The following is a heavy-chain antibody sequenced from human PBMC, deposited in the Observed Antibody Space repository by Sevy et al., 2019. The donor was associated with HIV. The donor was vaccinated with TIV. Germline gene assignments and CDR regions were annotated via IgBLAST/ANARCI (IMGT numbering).Heavy chain of an antibody. Sequence: ASVKVSCRTSGYTFTTYDINWVRQATGQGLEWMGWMNPSRGNTGSAQTFQGRLTMTRDTSTSIAYMELSSLESQDTAVYYCARRRGFGELLGLGYWGQGTLVTVSS. CDR3: ARRRGFGELLGLGY. CDR1: GYTFTTYD. CDR2: MNPSRGNT. J-gene: IGHJ4*02. D-gene: IGHD3-10*01. V-gene: IGHV1-8*01.